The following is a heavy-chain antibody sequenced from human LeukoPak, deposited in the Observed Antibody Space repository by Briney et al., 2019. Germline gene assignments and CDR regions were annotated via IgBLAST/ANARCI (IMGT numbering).Heavy chain of an antibody. CDR2: VSLAGQT. CDR3: SRESGAFRPFGY. CDR1: GGSISNTNW. D-gene: IGHD1-26*01. V-gene: IGHV4-4*02. J-gene: IGHJ4*02. Sequence: SETLSLTCDVSGGSISNTNWWSWVRQPPGQGLEWIGEVSLAGQTNCNPSLNGRVTMSLDESSNQLSLKLTSVTAADTAIYYCSRESGAFRPFGYWGQGTLVIVPS.